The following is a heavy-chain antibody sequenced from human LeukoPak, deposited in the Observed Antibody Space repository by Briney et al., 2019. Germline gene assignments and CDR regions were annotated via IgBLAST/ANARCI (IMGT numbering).Heavy chain of an antibody. CDR1: CGSISSYY. CDR3: ARGLREFDY. Sequence: SETLSLTCTAACGSISSYYWSWIRQPAGKGLEWVGRLYTSGTTNYNPSPKSRVTMSVDTSKNQFSLKLSSVTAADTAVYYCARGLREFDYWGQGTLVTVSS. V-gene: IGHV4-4*07. CDR2: LYTSGTT. J-gene: IGHJ4*02.